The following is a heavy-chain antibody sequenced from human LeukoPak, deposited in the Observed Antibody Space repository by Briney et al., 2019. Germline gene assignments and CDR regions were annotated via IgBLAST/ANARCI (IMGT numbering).Heavy chain of an antibody. CDR2: IYYSGST. V-gene: IGHV4-39*07. D-gene: IGHD3-22*01. CDR3: ARDRYYDSSGYY. J-gene: IGHJ4*02. CDR1: GGSISSSSYY. Sequence: PSETLSLTCTVSGGSISSSSYYWGWIRQPPGKGLEWIGSIYYSGSTYYNPSLKSRVTISVDTSKNQFSLKLSSVTAADTAVYYCARDRYYDSSGYYWGQGTLVTVSS.